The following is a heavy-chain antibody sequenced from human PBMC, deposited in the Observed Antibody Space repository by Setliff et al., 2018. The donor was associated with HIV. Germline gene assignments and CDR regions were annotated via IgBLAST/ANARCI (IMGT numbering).Heavy chain of an antibody. J-gene: IGHJ4*02. D-gene: IGHD3-10*01. CDR2: FYPSGNI. CDR3: ARDAGPHYGSGPPLEY. CDR1: GGSMSGYY. Sequence: PSETLSLTCGVSGGSMSGYYWTWIRQPAGKGLEWIGRFYPSGNINYNPSLKSRLTMSIDTSKNQFSLKLSSVTATDTAVYYCARDAGPHYGSGPPLEYWGQGIQVTVS. V-gene: IGHV4-4*07.